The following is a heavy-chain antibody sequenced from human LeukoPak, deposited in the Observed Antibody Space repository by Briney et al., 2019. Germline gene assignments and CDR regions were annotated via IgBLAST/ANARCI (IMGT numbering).Heavy chain of an antibody. V-gene: IGHV3-53*01. CDR2: IYSGGST. J-gene: IGHJ3*02. CDR3: ARDHKGGDAADAFDI. D-gene: IGHD3-16*01. Sequence: PGGSLRLSCAASGFTVSSNYMSWVRQAPGKGLEWVSVIYSGGSTYYADSVKGRFTISRDNSKNTLYLQMNSLRAEDTAVYYCARDHKGGDAADAFDIWGHGTMVTVSS. CDR1: GFTVSSNY.